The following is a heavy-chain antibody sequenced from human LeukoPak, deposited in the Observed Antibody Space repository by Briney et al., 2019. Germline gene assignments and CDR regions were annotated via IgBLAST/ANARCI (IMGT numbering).Heavy chain of an antibody. V-gene: IGHV4-34*01. J-gene: IGHJ4*02. CDR2: INHSGST. CDR1: GGSFSGYY. Sequence: SETLSLTCAVYGGSFSGYYWSWIRQPPGKGLEWIGEINHSGSTNYNPSLKSRVTISVDTSKNQFSLKLSSVTAADTTVYYCARGTMTTVTYYFDYWGQGTLVSVSS. D-gene: IGHD4-17*01. CDR3: ARGTMTTVTYYFDY.